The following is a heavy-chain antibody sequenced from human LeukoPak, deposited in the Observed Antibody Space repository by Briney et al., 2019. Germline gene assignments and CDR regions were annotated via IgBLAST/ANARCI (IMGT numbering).Heavy chain of an antibody. CDR2: INPNSGGT. CDR1: GYTFTGYY. CDR3: ARGSKYSSGWYLH. J-gene: IGHJ4*02. D-gene: IGHD6-19*01. Sequence: ASVKVSSKASGYTFTGYYMHWVRQAPGQGLEWMGWINPNSGGTNYAQKFQGRITMTRDTSISTAYMELSRLRSDDTAVYYCARGSKYSSGWYLHWGQGTLVTVSS. V-gene: IGHV1-2*02.